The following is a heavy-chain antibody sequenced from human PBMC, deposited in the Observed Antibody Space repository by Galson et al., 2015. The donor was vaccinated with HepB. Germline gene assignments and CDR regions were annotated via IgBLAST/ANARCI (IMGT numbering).Heavy chain of an antibody. J-gene: IGHJ4*02. V-gene: IGHV3-30*04. CDR1: GFTFSIYA. CDR3: ARDHFARGLGEVDY. D-gene: IGHD3-10*01. Sequence: SLRLSCAASGFTFSIYAMHWVRQAPGKGLEWVSVISYDEKNKYYADSVKGRFTISRDNSKNTLYLQMNSLTTEDTAVYYSARDHFARGLGEVDYWGQGTLVTVSS. CDR2: ISYDEKNK.